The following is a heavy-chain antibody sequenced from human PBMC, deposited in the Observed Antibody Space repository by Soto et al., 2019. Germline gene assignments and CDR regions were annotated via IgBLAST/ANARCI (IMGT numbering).Heavy chain of an antibody. Sequence: SETLSLTCTVSGDSISAYSWSWVRQPPGKGLEWIGNIHYNGNTKYNPSLKSRVTMSVDTSKNQFSLKLSSVTAADTAVYYCARLPYYDILTGLEPIDYWGQGTLVTVSS. CDR1: GDSISAYS. CDR3: ARLPYYDILTGLEPIDY. J-gene: IGHJ4*02. CDR2: IHYNGNT. D-gene: IGHD3-9*01. V-gene: IGHV4-59*12.